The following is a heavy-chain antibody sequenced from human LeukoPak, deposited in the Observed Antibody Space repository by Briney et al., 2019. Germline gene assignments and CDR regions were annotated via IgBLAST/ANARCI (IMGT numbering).Heavy chain of an antibody. CDR2: KYISGST. V-gene: IGHV4-61*02. J-gene: IGHJ3*02. CDR3: ARNSGSHWPTDAFDI. CDR1: GDSISSGHYS. D-gene: IGHD1-26*01. Sequence: TLSLTCTVSGDSISSGHYSWNWIRQPAGKGLEWIGRKYISGSTDYNPSLKSRITISEDTSRNQFFLKLSSVTAADTAVYYCARNSGSHWPTDAFDIWGQGAMVTVSS.